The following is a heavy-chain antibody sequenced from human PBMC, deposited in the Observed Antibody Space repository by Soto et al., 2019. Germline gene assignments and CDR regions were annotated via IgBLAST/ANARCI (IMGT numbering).Heavy chain of an antibody. CDR3: AKDLIAKNGRWEPFDL. J-gene: IGHJ3*01. V-gene: IGHV3-23*01. CDR2: IFGSGGGI. CDR1: GFTFSVYT. Sequence: EVQLLESGGGLVQPGGSLRLSCEASGFTFSVYTINWVRQVPGKGLQWVSGIFGSGGGIQYADSVRGRFTVSRDNSKNTLYLQMDSLRAEDTAVYYCAKDLIAKNGRWEPFDLWGQGTEVTVSS. D-gene: IGHD1-26*01.